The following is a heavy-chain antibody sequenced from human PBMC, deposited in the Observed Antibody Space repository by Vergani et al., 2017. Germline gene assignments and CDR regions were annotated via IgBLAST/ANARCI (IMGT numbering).Heavy chain of an antibody. Sequence: QLQLQESGSGLVKPSQTLSLTYAVSGGSISSGGYSWSWIRQPPGKGLGWIGYTYHSGSTYYNPSLKSRVTISVDRSKNQFSLKLSSVTAADTAVYYCARGNPYYYDSSGYYPNWFDPWGQGTLVTVSS. CDR2: TYHSGST. V-gene: IGHV4-30-2*01. J-gene: IGHJ5*02. CDR3: ARGNPYYYDSSGYYPNWFDP. D-gene: IGHD3-22*01. CDR1: GGSISSGGYS.